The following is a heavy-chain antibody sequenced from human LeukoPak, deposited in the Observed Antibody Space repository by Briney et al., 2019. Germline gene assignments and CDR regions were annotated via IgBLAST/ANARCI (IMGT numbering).Heavy chain of an antibody. D-gene: IGHD3-22*01. CDR3: ARPHAYDSSGSRGMDV. V-gene: IGHV3-74*01. Sequence: GGSLRLPCAASGFTFSSYWMYWVRQAPGKGLVWVSRINSDGSSTTYADSVKGRFTISRDNAKNTLYLQMNSLRAEDTAVYYCARPHAYDSSGSRGMDVWGQGTTVTVSS. CDR1: GFTFSSYW. CDR2: INSDGSST. J-gene: IGHJ6*02.